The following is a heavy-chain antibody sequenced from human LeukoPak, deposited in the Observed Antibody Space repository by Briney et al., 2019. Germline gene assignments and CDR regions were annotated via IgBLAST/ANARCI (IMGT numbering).Heavy chain of an antibody. J-gene: IGHJ6*03. Sequence: SETLSLTCTVSGYSISSGYYWGWVRQPPGKGLEWIGGIYHTGSTYYNPSLKSRVTILVDTSKNQFSLKLSSVTAADTAVYYCARVRYDILTGYYPYYYYYYMDVWGKGTTVTVSS. CDR3: ARVRYDILTGYYPYYYYYYMDV. CDR1: GYSISSGYY. D-gene: IGHD3-9*01. CDR2: IYHTGST. V-gene: IGHV4-38-2*02.